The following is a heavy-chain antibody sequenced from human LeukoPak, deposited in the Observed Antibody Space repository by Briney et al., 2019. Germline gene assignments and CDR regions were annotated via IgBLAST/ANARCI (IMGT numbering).Heavy chain of an antibody. CDR2: IYSGGST. J-gene: IGHJ4*02. Sequence: GGSLRLSCAASGFTVSSNYMSWVRQAPGKGQEWVSVIYSGGSTYYADSVKGRFTISRDNSKNTLYLQMNSLRAEDTAVYYCARDLGWRGGEGDWGQGTLVTVSS. CDR3: ARDLGWRGGEGD. D-gene: IGHD3-10*01. CDR1: GFTVSSNY. V-gene: IGHV3-53*01.